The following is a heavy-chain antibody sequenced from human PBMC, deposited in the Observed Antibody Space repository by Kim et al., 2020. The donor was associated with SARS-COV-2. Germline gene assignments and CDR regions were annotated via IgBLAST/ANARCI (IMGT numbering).Heavy chain of an antibody. D-gene: IGHD6-19*01. Sequence: KGRFTISRDNSKNTLYLQMNSLRAEDTAVYYCAKDLKAVAGAYYYYGMDVWGQGTTVTVSS. CDR3: AKDLKAVAGAYYYYGMDV. J-gene: IGHJ6*02. V-gene: IGHV3-30*02.